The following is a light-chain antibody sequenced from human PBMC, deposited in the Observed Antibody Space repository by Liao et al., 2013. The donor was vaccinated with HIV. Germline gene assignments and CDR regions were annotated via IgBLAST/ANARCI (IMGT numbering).Light chain of an antibody. J-gene: IGLJ3*02. CDR3: QAWDSSTAV. CDR1: KVGDKY. Sequence: SYELTQPPSVSVSPGQTATITCSGDKVGDKYVSWYQQKPGQSPEVVIYEDTKRPSGIPERFSGSNSGNTATLTISGTQAMDEADYYCQAWDSSTAVFGGGTKLTVL. CDR2: EDT. V-gene: IGLV3-1*01.